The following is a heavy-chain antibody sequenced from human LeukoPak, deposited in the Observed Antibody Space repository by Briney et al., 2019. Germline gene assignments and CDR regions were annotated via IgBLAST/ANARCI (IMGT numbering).Heavy chain of an antibody. J-gene: IGHJ4*02. V-gene: IGHV3-66*04. D-gene: IGHD5-12*01. CDR1: GFTVSSNY. CDR3: ARRYSGYDWYDY. CDR2: IYSGGST. Sequence: GGSLRLSCAASGFTVSSNYMSWVRQAPGKGLEWVSVIYSGGSTYYAGSVKGRFTISRDNSKNTLYLQMNSLRAEDTAVYYCARRYSGYDWYDYWGQGTLVTVSS.